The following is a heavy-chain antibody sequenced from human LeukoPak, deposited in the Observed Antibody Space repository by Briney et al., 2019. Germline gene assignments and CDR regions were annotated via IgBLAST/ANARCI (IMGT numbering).Heavy chain of an antibody. CDR2: MNPNSGNT. CDR3: ARGRSSSWYNKGFSLDLTNWYFDL. V-gene: IGHV1-8*03. D-gene: IGHD6-13*01. CDR1: GYTFTSYD. J-gene: IGHJ2*01. Sequence: ASVKVSCKASGYTFTSYDINWVRQATGQGLEWMGWMNPNSGNTGYAQKFQGRVTITRNTSISTAYMELSSLRSEDTAVYYCARGRSSSWYNKGFSLDLTNWYFDLWGRGTLVTVSS.